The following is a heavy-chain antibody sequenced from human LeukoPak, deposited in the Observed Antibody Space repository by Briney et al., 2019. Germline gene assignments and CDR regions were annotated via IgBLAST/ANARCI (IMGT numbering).Heavy chain of an antibody. Sequence: GSLRLSCAASGFTFSSYAMSWVRQAPGKGLEWVSAISGSGGSTYYADSVKGRFTISRDNSKNTLYLQMNSLRAEDTAVYYCARDLRFLEWAFDYWGQGTLVTVSS. J-gene: IGHJ4*02. CDR2: ISGSGGST. CDR1: GFTFSSYA. D-gene: IGHD3-3*01. V-gene: IGHV3-23*01. CDR3: ARDLRFLEWAFDY.